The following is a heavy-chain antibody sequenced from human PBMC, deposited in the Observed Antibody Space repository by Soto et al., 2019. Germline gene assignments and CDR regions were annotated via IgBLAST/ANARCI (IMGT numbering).Heavy chain of an antibody. CDR2: IIPIFGTA. J-gene: IGHJ4*02. CDR3: AREGGPWLVGNHFDY. Sequence: QVQLVQSGAEVKKPGSSVKVSCKASGGTFSSYAISWVRQAPGQGLEWMGGIIPIFGTANYAQKFQGRVTITADESTGPAYMELSSLRSDDTAVYYCAREGGPWLVGNHFDYWGQGTLVTVSS. D-gene: IGHD6-19*01. CDR1: GGTFSSYA. V-gene: IGHV1-69*12.